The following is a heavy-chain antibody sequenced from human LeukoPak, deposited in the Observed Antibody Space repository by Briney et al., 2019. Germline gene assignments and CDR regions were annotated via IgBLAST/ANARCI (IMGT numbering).Heavy chain of an antibody. CDR3: ARGGAARPDY. D-gene: IGHD6-6*01. Sequence: GGSLRLSCAASGFTFSSHRMHWVRQAPGKGLVWVSRINSDGSSISYADSVKGRFTISRDNAKNTLYLQMNSLRAEDTAVYYCARGGAARPDYWGQGTLVTVSS. CDR1: GFTFSSHR. J-gene: IGHJ4*02. CDR2: INSDGSSI. V-gene: IGHV3-74*01.